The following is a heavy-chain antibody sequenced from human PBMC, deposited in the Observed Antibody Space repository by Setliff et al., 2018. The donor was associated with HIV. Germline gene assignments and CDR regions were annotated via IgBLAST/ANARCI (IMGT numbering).Heavy chain of an antibody. D-gene: IGHD1-1*01. CDR3: TRVVCGTARID. J-gene: IGHJ4*02. Sequence: PGGSLRLSCTASGFTFGDYAMSWVRQAPGKGLEWVGFIRSKAYGGTTEYAASVKDRFTVSRDDSKSIAYLQINSLRTEDTAVYYCTRVVCGTARIDWGQGTLVTVSS. CDR1: GFTFGDYA. V-gene: IGHV3-49*04. CDR2: IRSKAYGGTT.